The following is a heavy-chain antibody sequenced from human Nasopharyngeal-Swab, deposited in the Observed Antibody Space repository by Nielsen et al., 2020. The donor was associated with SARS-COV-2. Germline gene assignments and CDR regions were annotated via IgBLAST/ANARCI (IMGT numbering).Heavy chain of an antibody. CDR2: ISGSGGST. Sequence: GGSLCLSFASSVFSFISYAMSWVRQAPGKGLEWVSAISGSGGSTYYADSVKGRFTISIDNSKNTLYLQMNSLRAEDTAVYYCAKDYYDSSGYHPDAFDIWGQGTMVTVSS. CDR1: VFSFISYA. V-gene: IGHV3-23*01. D-gene: IGHD3-22*01. J-gene: IGHJ3*02. CDR3: AKDYYDSSGYHPDAFDI.